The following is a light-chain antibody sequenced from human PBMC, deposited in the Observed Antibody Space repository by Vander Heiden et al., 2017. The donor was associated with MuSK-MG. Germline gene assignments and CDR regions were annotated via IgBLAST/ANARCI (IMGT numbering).Light chain of an antibody. Sequence: QSVLTQPPSASGTPGQRVTISCSGSSSTIGSNTVNWYQQLPGTAPKLLIYSNNQRPSGVPDRFSGSKSGTSASLAISGLQSEDEADYYCVAWVDSLNAVVFGGGTKLTVL. CDR2: SNN. CDR1: SSTIGSNT. V-gene: IGLV1-44*01. J-gene: IGLJ2*01. CDR3: VAWVDSLNAVV.